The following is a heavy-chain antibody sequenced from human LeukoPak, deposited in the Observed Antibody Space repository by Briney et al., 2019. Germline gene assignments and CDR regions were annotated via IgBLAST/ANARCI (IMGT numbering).Heavy chain of an antibody. V-gene: IGHV1-18*01. J-gene: IGHJ5*02. D-gene: IGHD3-10*01. CDR2: ISAYNGNT. Sequence: ASVKVSCKASGYTFTSYGISWVRQAPGQGLEWMGRISAYNGNTNYAQKLQGRVTMTTDTSTSTAYMELRSLRSDDTAVYYCARAWTLTPGVLYLNWFDPWGQGTLVTVSS. CDR1: GYTFTSYG. CDR3: ARAWTLTPGVLYLNWFDP.